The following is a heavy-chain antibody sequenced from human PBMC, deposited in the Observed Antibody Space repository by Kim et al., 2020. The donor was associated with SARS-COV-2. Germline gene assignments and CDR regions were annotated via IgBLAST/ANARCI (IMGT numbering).Heavy chain of an antibody. CDR3: ARDPYGSGTNWFDP. J-gene: IGHJ5*02. Sequence: YAKKCQGRVNMTRDTSTSTVYMELSSLRSEDTAVYYCARDPYGSGTNWFDPWGQGTLVTVSS. V-gene: IGHV1-46*01. D-gene: IGHD3-10*01.